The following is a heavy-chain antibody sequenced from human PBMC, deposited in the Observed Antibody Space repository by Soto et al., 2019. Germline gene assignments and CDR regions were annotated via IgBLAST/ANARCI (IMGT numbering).Heavy chain of an antibody. Sequence: GGSLRLSCAASGFTFSSYAMHWVRQAPGKGLAWVAVISYDGSNKYYADSVKGRFTISRDNSKNTLYLQMNSLRAEETAVYYCAREGEYRDYYGMEVWGQGTTV. D-gene: IGHD3-16*01. V-gene: IGHV3-30-3*01. CDR1: GFTFSSYA. J-gene: IGHJ6*02. CDR2: ISYDGSNK. CDR3: AREGEYRDYYGMEV.